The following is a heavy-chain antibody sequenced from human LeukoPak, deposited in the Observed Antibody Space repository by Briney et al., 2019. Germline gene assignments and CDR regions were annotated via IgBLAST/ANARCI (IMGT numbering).Heavy chain of an antibody. J-gene: IGHJ4*02. CDR3: ARDSRFQYCSGGSCYSGKNFDY. CDR2: ISGSGDST. CDR1: GFTFSTYA. V-gene: IGHV3-23*01. D-gene: IGHD2-15*01. Sequence: GGSLRLSCAASGFTFSTYAVNWVRQAPGKGLEWVSTISGSGDSTYYADSVKGRFTISRDNAKNSLYLQMNSLRAEDTAVYYCARDSRFQYCSGGSCYSGKNFDYWGQGTLVTVSS.